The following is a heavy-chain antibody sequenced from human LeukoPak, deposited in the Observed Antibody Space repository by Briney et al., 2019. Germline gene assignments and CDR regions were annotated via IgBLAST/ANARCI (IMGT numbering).Heavy chain of an antibody. V-gene: IGHV3-66*01. D-gene: IGHD6-19*01. Sequence: GGSLRLSCAASGFTVSSSYMSWVRQAPGKGLEWVSVIYSGGSTYYADSVKGRFTISRDNSKNTLYLQMNSLRAEDTAVYYCARAGIAVRKGYYYYGMDVWGQGTTVTVSS. CDR3: ARAGIAVRKGYYYYGMDV. CDR2: IYSGGST. J-gene: IGHJ6*02. CDR1: GFTVSSSY.